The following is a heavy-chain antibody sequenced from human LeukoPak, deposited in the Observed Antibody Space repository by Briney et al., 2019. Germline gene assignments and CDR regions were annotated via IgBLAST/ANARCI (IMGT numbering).Heavy chain of an antibody. Sequence: GASVKVSCKASGYTFTSYYMHWVRQAPGQGLEWMGWISAYNGITKYAQKFQGRVTMTTDTSTSTAYMEQRSLRSDDTAVYYCGRHNYDGSDYYFDYWGQGTLVTVSS. V-gene: IGHV1-18*04. D-gene: IGHD3-22*01. CDR3: GRHNYDGSDYYFDY. J-gene: IGHJ4*02. CDR1: GYTFTSYY. CDR2: ISAYNGIT.